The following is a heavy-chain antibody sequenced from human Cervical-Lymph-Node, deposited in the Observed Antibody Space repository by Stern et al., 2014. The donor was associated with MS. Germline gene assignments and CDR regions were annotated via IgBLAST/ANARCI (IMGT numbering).Heavy chain of an antibody. CDR2: IFYGGST. Sequence: QLQLQESGPGLVKPSETLSLTCTVSGGSISSSNYYWGWIRQPPGKGLEWIGSIFYGGSTHYNPSPNTRVTIPVDTPKTHFSLKRSSVTAADTAVYYCARSLAATFDSWGQGTLVTVSS. V-gene: IGHV4-39*01. J-gene: IGHJ4*02. CDR3: ARSLAATFDS. CDR1: GGSISSSNYY. D-gene: IGHD6-13*01.